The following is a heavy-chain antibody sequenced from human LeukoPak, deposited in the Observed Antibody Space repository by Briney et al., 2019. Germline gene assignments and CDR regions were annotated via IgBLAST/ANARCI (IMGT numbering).Heavy chain of an antibody. CDR1: GFSVSSNH. V-gene: IGHV3-66*01. Sequence: GGSLRLSCAASGFSVSSNHMSWVRQAPGKGLGGVAVIYSSGHTHYADSVKGRFTISRDNSKNTLYLQMSSLRAEDTAVYYCARGIAAVGIVGVFDCWGQGTLVTVSS. J-gene: IGHJ4*02. D-gene: IGHD6-13*01. CDR3: ARGIAAVGIVGVFDC. CDR2: IYSSGHT.